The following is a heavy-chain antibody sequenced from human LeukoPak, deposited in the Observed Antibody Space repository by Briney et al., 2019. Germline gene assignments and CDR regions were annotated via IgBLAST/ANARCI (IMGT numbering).Heavy chain of an antibody. D-gene: IGHD2-2*02. J-gene: IGHJ6*02. CDR3: ARTLGYCSSTSCYKYYYYGMDV. Sequence: PSETLSLTCTVSGGSISSYYWSWIRQPPGKGLEWIGYIYYSGSTNYNPSLKSRVTISVDTSKNQFSLKLSSVTAADTAVYYCARTLGYCSSTSCYKYYYYGMDVWGQGTTVTVSS. V-gene: IGHV4-59*01. CDR2: IYYSGST. CDR1: GGSISSYY.